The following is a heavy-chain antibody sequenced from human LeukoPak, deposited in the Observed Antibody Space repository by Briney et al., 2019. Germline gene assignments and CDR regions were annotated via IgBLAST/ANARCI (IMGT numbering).Heavy chain of an antibody. Sequence: PSETLSLACAVSGVSISSGGYSWSWLRQPPGKGLEWIGYIYHSGSTYYNPSLKSRVTISVDRSKNRFSLKLSSVTAADTAVYYCARAVLLWFGDHSYYFDYWGQGTLVTVSS. CDR1: GVSISSGGYS. CDR3: ARAVLLWFGDHSYYFDY. CDR2: IYHSGST. V-gene: IGHV4-30-2*01. J-gene: IGHJ4*02. D-gene: IGHD3-10*01.